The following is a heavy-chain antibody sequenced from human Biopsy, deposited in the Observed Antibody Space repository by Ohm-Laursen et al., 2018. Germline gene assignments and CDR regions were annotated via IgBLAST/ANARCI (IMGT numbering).Heavy chain of an antibody. V-gene: IGHV4-59*11. D-gene: IGHD4-23*01. Sequence: SDSLSLTCVGSGGSIKGHYWVWIRPGPGKGLEWIGHICRTGYTSYKSSLKSRVAISLDTSRKHFSLRLTSLAEADTAVYYCARGSNEYGGLYFPHWGQGTLVTVSS. CDR2: ICRTGYT. CDR3: ARGSNEYGGLYFPH. J-gene: IGHJ1*01. CDR1: GGSIKGHY.